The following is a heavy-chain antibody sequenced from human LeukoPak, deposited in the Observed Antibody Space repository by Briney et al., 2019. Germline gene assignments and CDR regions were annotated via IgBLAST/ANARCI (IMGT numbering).Heavy chain of an antibody. D-gene: IGHD5-18*01. CDR1: GFTFDDYG. CDR3: ARGAEVQLWSYYFDY. J-gene: IGHJ4*02. CDR2: INWNGGST. Sequence: GGSLRLSCAASGFTFDDYGMSWVRQAPGKGLEWVSGINWNGGSTGYADSVKGRFTISRDNAKNSLYLQMNSLRAEDTALYYCARGAEVQLWSYYFDYWGQGTLVTVSS. V-gene: IGHV3-20*04.